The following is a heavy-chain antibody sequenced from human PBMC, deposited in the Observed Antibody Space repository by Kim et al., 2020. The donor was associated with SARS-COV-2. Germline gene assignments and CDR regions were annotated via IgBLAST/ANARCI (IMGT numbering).Heavy chain of an antibody. J-gene: IGHJ4*02. D-gene: IGHD5-12*01. V-gene: IGHV3-74*01. CDR1: GFTFSSYW. Sequence: GGSLRLSCAASGFTFSSYWMHWVRQAPGKGLVWVSRINSDGSSISYADSVKGRFTISRDNAENTLYLQLNSLRADDTAVYYCVRDVVGNSGYDWRYWGQGALVTVS. CDR2: INSDGSSI. CDR3: VRDVVGNSGYDWRY.